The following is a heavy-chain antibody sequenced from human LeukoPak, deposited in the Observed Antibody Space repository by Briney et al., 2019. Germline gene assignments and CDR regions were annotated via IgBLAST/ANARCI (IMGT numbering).Heavy chain of an antibody. CDR3: AREGIAAEFDY. Sequence: SETLSLTCTVSGGSISSYYWSWIRQPPGKGLEWIGYIYYSGSTNYNPSLKSRVTISVDTSKNQFSLKLCSVTAADTAVYYCAREGIAAEFDYWGQGTLVTVSS. CDR1: GGSISSYY. J-gene: IGHJ4*02. D-gene: IGHD6-13*01. CDR2: IYYSGST. V-gene: IGHV4-59*01.